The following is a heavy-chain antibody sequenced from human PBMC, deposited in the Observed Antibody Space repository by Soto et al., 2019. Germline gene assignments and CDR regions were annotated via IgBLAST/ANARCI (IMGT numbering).Heavy chain of an antibody. Sequence: KTGGSLRLSCAASGFTFSSYSMNWVRQAPGKGLEWVSSISSSSSYIYYADSVKGRFTISRDNAKNSLYLQMNSLRAEDTAVYYCARDPSHWDCSGGSCYMLYHGMDVWGQGTTVTVSS. V-gene: IGHV3-21*01. J-gene: IGHJ6*02. CDR3: ARDPSHWDCSGGSCYMLYHGMDV. CDR1: GFTFSSYS. CDR2: ISSSSSYI. D-gene: IGHD2-15*01.